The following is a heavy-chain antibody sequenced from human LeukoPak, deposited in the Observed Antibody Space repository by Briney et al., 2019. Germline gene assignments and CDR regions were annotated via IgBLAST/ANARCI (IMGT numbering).Heavy chain of an antibody. CDR2: ISYDGSNK. CDR1: GFTFSSYG. Sequence: GRSLRLSCAASGFTFSSYGMHWVRQAPGKGLEWVAVISYDGSNKYYADSVKGRFTISRDNSNNTLYLQMNSLRAEDTAVYYCAKERPPYCSGGSCWGFDPWGQGTLVTVSS. J-gene: IGHJ5*02. V-gene: IGHV3-30*18. CDR3: AKERPPYCSGGSCWGFDP. D-gene: IGHD2-15*01.